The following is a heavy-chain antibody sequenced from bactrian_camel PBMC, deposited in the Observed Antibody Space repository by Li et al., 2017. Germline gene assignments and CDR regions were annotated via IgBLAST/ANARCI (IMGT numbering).Heavy chain of an antibody. CDR1: GLPLRFNS. J-gene: IGHJ4*01. D-gene: IGHD6*01. CDR2: IDTNGRT. Sequence: LVESGGGLVQPGGSLRLSCAASGLPLRFNSMGWFRQAPGHEREEVASIDTNGRTKLADSVKGRFTISQDKGKNTVYLQMNSLKPEDTAMYYCAADGGCGGRWYLGRFNYWGQGTQVTVS. V-gene: IGHV3S53*01. CDR3: AADGGCGGRWYLGRFNY.